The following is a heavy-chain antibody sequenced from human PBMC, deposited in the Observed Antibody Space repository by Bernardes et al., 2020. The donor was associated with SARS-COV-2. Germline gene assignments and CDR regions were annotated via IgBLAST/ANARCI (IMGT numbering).Heavy chain of an antibody. CDR2: IKSKKNGGTT. Sequence: GGSLRLSCAASGFTFSNAWMNWVRQAPGKGLEWVGQIKSKKNGGTTDYAAPVKGRFTISRDDSKNTLYLQMNSLKIEDTALYFCITGHSSTWHDGYWGQGTLVTVSS. J-gene: IGHJ4*02. D-gene: IGHD6-13*01. CDR1: GFTFSNAW. V-gene: IGHV3-15*01. CDR3: ITGHSSTWHDGY.